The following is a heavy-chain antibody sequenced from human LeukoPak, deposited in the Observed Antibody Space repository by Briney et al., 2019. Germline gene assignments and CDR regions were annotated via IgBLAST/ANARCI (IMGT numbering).Heavy chain of an antibody. CDR2: IYYSGST. D-gene: IGHD5-18*01. CDR1: GGSISSYY. Sequence: RTSETLSLTCTVSGGSISSYYWSWIRQPPGKGLEWIGYIYYSGSTNYNPSLKSRVTISVDTSKNQFSLKLSSVTAADTAVYYCARVDTAMVDYWGQGTLVTVSS. J-gene: IGHJ4*02. CDR3: ARVDTAMVDY. V-gene: IGHV4-59*01.